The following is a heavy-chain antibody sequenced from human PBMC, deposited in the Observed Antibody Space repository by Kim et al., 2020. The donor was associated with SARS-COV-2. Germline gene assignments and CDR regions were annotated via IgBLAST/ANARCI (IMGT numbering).Heavy chain of an antibody. J-gene: IGHJ3*02. Sequence: SETLSLTCTVSGGSISSYYWSWIRQPAGKGLEWIGRIYTSGSTNYNPSLKSRVTMSVDTSKNQFSLKLSSVTAADTAVYYCAREILEWEPFHDAFDIWGQGTMVTVSS. CDR2: IYTSGST. CDR3: AREILEWEPFHDAFDI. CDR1: GGSISSYY. D-gene: IGHD1-26*01. V-gene: IGHV4-4*07.